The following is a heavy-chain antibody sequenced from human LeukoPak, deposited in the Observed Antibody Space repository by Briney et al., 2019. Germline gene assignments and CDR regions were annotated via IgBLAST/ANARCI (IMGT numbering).Heavy chain of an antibody. Sequence: PSETLSLTCSVSDGSINSYYWSWIRQPPGKGLECIGFNSETTNYNPSFKSRVTISVDTSKNQFSLKLNSVTAADTAVYYCARFPGGAEYRHYYYMDVWGKGTTVTVSS. J-gene: IGHJ6*03. V-gene: IGHV4-59*01. D-gene: IGHD1-14*01. CDR3: ARFPGGAEYRHYYYMDV. CDR1: DGSINSYY. CDR2: NSETT.